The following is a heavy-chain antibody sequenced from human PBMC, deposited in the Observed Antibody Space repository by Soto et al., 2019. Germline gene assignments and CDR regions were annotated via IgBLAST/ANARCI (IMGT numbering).Heavy chain of an antibody. V-gene: IGHV3-23*01. CDR3: AKDKVEGGHYYYYMDV. J-gene: IGHJ6*03. D-gene: IGHD1-26*01. Sequence: GGSLRLSCAASGITFSSYAMTWVRQAPGKGLEWVSGISGSGGSTYYADSVKGRFTISRDNSKNTLYLQTNSLRAEDTAIYYCAKDKVEGGHYYYYMDVWGKGTTVTV. CDR1: GITFSSYA. CDR2: ISGSGGST.